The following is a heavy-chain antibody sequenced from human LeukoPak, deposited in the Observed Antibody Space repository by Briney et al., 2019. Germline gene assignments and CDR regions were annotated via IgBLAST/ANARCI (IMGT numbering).Heavy chain of an antibody. V-gene: IGHV1-18*01. D-gene: IGHD3-9*01. Sequence: ASVKVSCEASGYTFTSYGISWVRQAPGQGLEWMGWISAYNGNTNYAQKLQGRVTMTTDTSTSTAYTELRSLRSDDTAVYYCARDYLQYYDILTGYLDYWGQGTLVTVSS. CDR3: ARDYLQYYDILTGYLDY. J-gene: IGHJ4*02. CDR2: ISAYNGNT. CDR1: GYTFTSYG.